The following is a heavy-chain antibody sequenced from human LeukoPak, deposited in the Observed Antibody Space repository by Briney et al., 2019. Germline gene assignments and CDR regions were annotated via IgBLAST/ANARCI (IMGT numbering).Heavy chain of an antibody. Sequence: SGTLSLTCTVSGGSISSYYWSWIRQPPGKGLEWIGYIYYSGSTNYNPSLKSRVTISVDTSKNQFSLKLSSVTAADTAVYYCARDLARGGYVDYWGQGTLVTVSS. J-gene: IGHJ4*02. CDR3: ARDLARGGYVDY. CDR2: IYYSGST. CDR1: GGSISSYY. D-gene: IGHD2-15*01. V-gene: IGHV4-59*01.